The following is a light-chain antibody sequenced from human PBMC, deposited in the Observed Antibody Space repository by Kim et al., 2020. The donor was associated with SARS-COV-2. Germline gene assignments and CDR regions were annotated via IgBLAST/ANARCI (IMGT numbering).Light chain of an antibody. V-gene: IGLV7-43*01. CDR3: LLHYGATQL. J-gene: IGLJ3*02. Sequence: PGGTVTLPCASRTGAVTSAHYPNWFQQKHGQTPRPLIYSTNNKHSWTPARFSASLLGGRAALTLSAVQPEDEAIYYCLLHYGATQLFGAGTQLTVL. CDR1: TGAVTSAHY. CDR2: STN.